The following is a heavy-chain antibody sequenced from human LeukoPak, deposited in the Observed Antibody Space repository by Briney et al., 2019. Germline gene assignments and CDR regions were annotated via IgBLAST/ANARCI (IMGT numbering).Heavy chain of an antibody. CDR3: ARGRGTGRYDY. D-gene: IGHD1-1*01. J-gene: IGHJ4*02. Sequence: SETLSLTCAVYGGSFSGYYWSWIRQPPGKGLEWIGETNHSGSTNYNPSLKSRVTISVDTSKNQFSPKLSSVTAADTAVYYCARGRGTGRYDYWGQGTLVTVSS. V-gene: IGHV4-34*01. CDR1: GGSFSGYY. CDR2: TNHSGST.